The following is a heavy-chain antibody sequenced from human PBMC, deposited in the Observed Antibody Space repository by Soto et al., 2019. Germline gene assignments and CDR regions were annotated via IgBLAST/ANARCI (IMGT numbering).Heavy chain of an antibody. CDR3: TRTSGYSYGYGPQTLFDY. CDR1: GFTFGDYA. V-gene: IGHV3-49*03. CDR2: IRSKAYGGTT. Sequence: GGSLRLSCTASGFTFGDYAMSWFRQAPGKGLEWVGFIRSKAYGGTTEYAASVKGRFTISRDDSKSIAYLQMNSLKTEDTAVYYCTRTSGYSYGYGPQTLFDYWGQGTLVTVSS. J-gene: IGHJ4*02. D-gene: IGHD5-18*01.